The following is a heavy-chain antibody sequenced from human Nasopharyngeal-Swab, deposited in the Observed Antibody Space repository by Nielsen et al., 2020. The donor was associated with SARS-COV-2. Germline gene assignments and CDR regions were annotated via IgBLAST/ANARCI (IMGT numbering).Heavy chain of an antibody. CDR3: ARDLFGTPPVSALDP. CDR1: GFNFRSFG. D-gene: IGHD2-15*01. J-gene: IGHJ5*02. V-gene: IGHV1-18*01. CDR2: ISGYNCNT. Sequence: SVKVSCKASGFNFRSFGFTWVRQAPGQGLELLGWISGYNCNTQDARAFLRRVTLTTDTSTSTVYLELRSLTSDDTAVYYCARDLFGTPPVSALDPWGQGTLVTVSS.